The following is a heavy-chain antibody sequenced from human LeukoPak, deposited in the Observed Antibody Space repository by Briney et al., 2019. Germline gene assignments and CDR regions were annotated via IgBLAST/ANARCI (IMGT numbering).Heavy chain of an antibody. Sequence: SQTLSLTCTVSGGSISSGGYYWSWIRQPPGKGLEWIGYIYHSGSTYYNPSLKSRVTISVDRSKNQFSLKLSSVTAADTAVYYCARDQGSNSPFDYWGQGTLVTVSS. CDR2: IYHSGST. CDR1: GGSISSGGYY. J-gene: IGHJ4*02. V-gene: IGHV4-30-2*01. D-gene: IGHD4-11*01. CDR3: ARDQGSNSPFDY.